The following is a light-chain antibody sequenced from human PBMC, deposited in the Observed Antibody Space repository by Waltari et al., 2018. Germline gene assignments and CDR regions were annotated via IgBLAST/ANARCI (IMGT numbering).Light chain of an antibody. CDR1: QSVSSN. V-gene: IGKV3-15*01. CDR3: QQYNNWPPGRFT. CDR2: GAS. Sequence: EIVLTQSPATLSLSPGERATLSCRASQSVSSNLAWYQQKPGQAPRLLIYGASTRATGIPARFSGSGSGTEFTLTISSLQSEDFAVYYCQQYNNWPPGRFTFGPGTKVDIK. J-gene: IGKJ3*01.